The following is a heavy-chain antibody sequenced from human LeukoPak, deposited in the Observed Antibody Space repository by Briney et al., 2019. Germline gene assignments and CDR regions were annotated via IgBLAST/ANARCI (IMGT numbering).Heavy chain of an antibody. Sequence: GESLRLSCAASGFTFSGFWMTWVRQAPGKGLEWVANIKQDGSEKYYVDSVKGRFTISRDNAKNSLYLQMNSLRAEDTAVYYCTRTSVATAGDYWGQGTLVTVSS. V-gene: IGHV3-7*04. D-gene: IGHD6-13*01. CDR3: TRTSVATAGDY. CDR1: GFTFSGFW. J-gene: IGHJ4*02. CDR2: IKQDGSEK.